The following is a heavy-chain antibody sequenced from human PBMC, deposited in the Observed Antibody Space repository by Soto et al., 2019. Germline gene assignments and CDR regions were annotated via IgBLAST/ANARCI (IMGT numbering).Heavy chain of an antibody. CDR1: GFTFSSYS. J-gene: IGHJ2*01. CDR2: ISSSSSYI. CDR3: SRDISEGYFDL. Sequence: EVQLVESGGGLVKPGGSLRLSCAASGFTFSSYSMNWVRQAPGKGLEWVSSISSSSSYIYYADSLKGRFTISRDNAKNSLYLQMNSLRAEDTAVYYCSRDISEGYFDLCGRGTLVTVSS. V-gene: IGHV3-21*01.